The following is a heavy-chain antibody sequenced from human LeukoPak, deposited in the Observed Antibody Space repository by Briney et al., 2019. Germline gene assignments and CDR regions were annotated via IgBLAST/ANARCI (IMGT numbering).Heavy chain of an antibody. Sequence: GRSLRLSCAASGFTFSSYAMHWVRQPPGKGLEWVAVISYDGSNKYYADSVKGRYTISRDNSKNTLYLQMNSLRAEDTAVYYCARADILTGYSYWGQGTLVTVSS. CDR2: ISYDGSNK. J-gene: IGHJ4*02. CDR1: GFTFSSYA. V-gene: IGHV3-30-3*01. CDR3: ARADILTGYSY. D-gene: IGHD3-9*01.